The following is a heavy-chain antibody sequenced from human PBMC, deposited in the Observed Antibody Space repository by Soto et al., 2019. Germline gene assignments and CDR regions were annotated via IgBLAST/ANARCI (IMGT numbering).Heavy chain of an antibody. CDR3: ARWGTTGGLDV. V-gene: IGHV3-30*19. Sequence: QVQLVESGGGVVQPGTSLRVSCVGSGFTFRSYVIHWVRQAPGKGLEWVALTSYDGSDKYYDDSVRGRFTISRDNSRKTVDLQMDSLRLEVTALYYCARWGTTGGLDVWGQGTLVSV. CDR2: TSYDGSDK. J-gene: IGHJ1*01. D-gene: IGHD3-16*01. CDR1: GFTFRSYV.